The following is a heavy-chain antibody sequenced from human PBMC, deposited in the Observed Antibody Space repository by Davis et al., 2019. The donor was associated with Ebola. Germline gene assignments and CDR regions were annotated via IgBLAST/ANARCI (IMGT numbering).Heavy chain of an antibody. Sequence: ASVKVSCKVSGYTLAELSVHWVRQAPGRGLEWMGAFDPEDGEAIYARKFQGRVTITRDTSASTAYMELSSLRSEDTAVYYCARDSSGWYFFDYWGQGTLVTVSS. CDR3: ARDSSGWYFFDY. D-gene: IGHD6-19*01. CDR2: FDPEDGEA. CDR1: GYTLAELS. J-gene: IGHJ4*02. V-gene: IGHV1-24*01.